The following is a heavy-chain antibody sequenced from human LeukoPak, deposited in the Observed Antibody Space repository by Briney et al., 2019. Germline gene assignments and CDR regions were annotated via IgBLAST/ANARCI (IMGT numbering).Heavy chain of an antibody. Sequence: GGSLRLSCAASGFTFNTYNMNWVRQAPGKGLEWVSSISSSSSYIYYADSVKGRFTISRDNAKNTLYLQMNSLRAEDTAVYYCARVRWGGLYYFDYWGQGTLVTVSS. D-gene: IGHD3-16*01. CDR3: ARVRWGGLYYFDY. CDR2: ISSSSSYI. CDR1: GFTFNTYN. V-gene: IGHV3-21*01. J-gene: IGHJ4*02.